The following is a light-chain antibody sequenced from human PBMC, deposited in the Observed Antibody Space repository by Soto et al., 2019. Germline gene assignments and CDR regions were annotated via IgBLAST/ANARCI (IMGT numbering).Light chain of an antibody. CDR1: SSDVGTYNL. V-gene: IGLV2-14*02. CDR2: EGN. Sequence: QSVLTQPASVSGSPGQSITISCTGTSSDVGTYNLVPWYQQHPVKAPRLIIYEGNKRPSAVSNRFTGSKSGNTTSLTISGFCAEDEANYFCFYFTTDWTHVFGTGTK. J-gene: IGLJ1*01. CDR3: FYFTTDWTHV.